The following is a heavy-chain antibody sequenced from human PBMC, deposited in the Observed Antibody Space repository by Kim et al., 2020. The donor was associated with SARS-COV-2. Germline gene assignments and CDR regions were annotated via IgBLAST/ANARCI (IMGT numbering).Heavy chain of an antibody. Sequence: GGSLRLSCAASGFTFSSYAMSWVRQAPGKGLEWVSAISGSGGSTYYADSVKGRFTISRDNSKNTLYLQMNSLRAEDTAVYYCAKIAQGGVSRSKNNWFDPWGQGTLVTVSS. D-gene: IGHD3-16*01. J-gene: IGHJ5*02. CDR1: GFTFSSYA. V-gene: IGHV3-23*01. CDR2: ISGSGGST. CDR3: AKIAQGGVSRSKNNWFDP.